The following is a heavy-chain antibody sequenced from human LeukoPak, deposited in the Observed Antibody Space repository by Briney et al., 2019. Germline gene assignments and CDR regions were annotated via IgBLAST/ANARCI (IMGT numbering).Heavy chain of an antibody. D-gene: IGHD5-24*01. CDR3: ARGRGRDGYLGVYWYFDF. Sequence: ASVKVSCKASGGTFSSYAISWVRQAPGQGLEWMGGIIPIFGTANYAQKFQGRVTITADESTSTAYMELSSLRSEDTAVYYCARGRGRDGYLGVYWYFDFWGVAPWSLSPQ. J-gene: IGHJ2*01. V-gene: IGHV1-69*13. CDR2: IIPIFGTA. CDR1: GGTFSSYA.